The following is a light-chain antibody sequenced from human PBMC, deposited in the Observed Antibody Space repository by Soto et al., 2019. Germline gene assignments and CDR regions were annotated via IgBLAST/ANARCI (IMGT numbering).Light chain of an antibody. CDR2: DTS. CDR3: QQYGSSPRT. CDR1: QSISGT. J-gene: IGKJ1*01. V-gene: IGKV3-20*01. Sequence: TQSPSTLSGSVGDRVTITCRASQSISGTLAWYQQKPGQAPRLLIYDTSIRATGIPARFSGSGSGTDFTLTISRLEPEDFAVYYCQQYGSSPRTFGQGTKVDIK.